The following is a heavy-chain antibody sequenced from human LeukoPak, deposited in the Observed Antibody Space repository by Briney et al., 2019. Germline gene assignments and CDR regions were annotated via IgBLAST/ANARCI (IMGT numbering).Heavy chain of an antibody. Sequence: GGSLRLSCAASGFTFSSYAMHWVRQAPGKGLEWVAVISYDGSNKYYTDSVKGRFTISRDNSKNTLYLQMNSLRAEDTAVYYCARDLAFWGQGTLVTVSS. CDR3: ARDLAF. CDR1: GFTFSSYA. CDR2: ISYDGSNK. D-gene: IGHD5-12*01. V-gene: IGHV3-30*04. J-gene: IGHJ4*02.